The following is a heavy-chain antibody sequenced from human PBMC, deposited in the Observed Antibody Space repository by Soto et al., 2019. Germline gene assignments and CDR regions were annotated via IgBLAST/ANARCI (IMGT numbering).Heavy chain of an antibody. CDR2: IIPIFGTA. CDR1: GGTFSGYA. J-gene: IGHJ4*02. Sequence: GASVKVSCKASGGTFSGYAISWVRQAPGQGLEWMGGIIPIFGTANYAQKFQGRVTITADESASKAYMELSSLISEDTAVYYCVRDYASDSGVHLDFWGQGTLVTVSS. CDR3: VRDYASDSGVHLDF. D-gene: IGHD3-22*01. V-gene: IGHV1-69*13.